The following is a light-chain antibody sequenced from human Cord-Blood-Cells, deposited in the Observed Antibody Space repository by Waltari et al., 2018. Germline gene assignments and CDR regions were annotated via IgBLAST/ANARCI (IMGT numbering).Light chain of an antibody. CDR2: DVS. J-gene: IGLJ3*02. V-gene: IGLV2-14*01. CDR1: SSDVGGYNY. Sequence: QSALTQPAYVSGSPGQSITISCTGTSSDVGGYNYVSWYQQHPGKAPKIMIYDVSNRPSGVSNRFSGSKSGNTASLTISGLQAEDEADYYCSSYTSSSTLEVFGGGTKLTVL. CDR3: SSYTSSSTLEV.